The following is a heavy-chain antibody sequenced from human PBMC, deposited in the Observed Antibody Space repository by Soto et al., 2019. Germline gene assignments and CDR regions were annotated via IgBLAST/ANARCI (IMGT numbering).Heavy chain of an antibody. J-gene: IGHJ4*02. Sequence: GASVKVSCKASGYTFTKYYVQWVRQAPGQGIEWMGAIHPDGGNTTYSQKFQDRVTKSRDTFTSTIYMELSSLRSEETAVYYCARGDNDYWGQGTRITFSS. CDR1: GYTFTKYY. V-gene: IGHV1-46*01. CDR3: ARGDNDY. CDR2: IHPDGGNT.